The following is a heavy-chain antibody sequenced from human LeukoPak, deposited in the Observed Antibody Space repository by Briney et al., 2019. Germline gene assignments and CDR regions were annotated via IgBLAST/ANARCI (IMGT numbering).Heavy chain of an antibody. Sequence: PGGSLRLSCGASGFTLSSYSMNWVRHARGGGLVWVSSISSSSSYIYYADSVKGRFTISRDNDKNSLYLQMNSLRAEDTAVYYCASLAYCSSTSCYGMDVWGQGTTVTVSS. J-gene: IGHJ6*02. CDR1: GFTLSSYS. D-gene: IGHD2-2*01. CDR3: ASLAYCSSTSCYGMDV. V-gene: IGHV3-21*01. CDR2: ISSSSSYI.